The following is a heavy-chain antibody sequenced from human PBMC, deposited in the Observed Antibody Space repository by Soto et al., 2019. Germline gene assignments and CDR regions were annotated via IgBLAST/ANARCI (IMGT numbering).Heavy chain of an antibody. D-gene: IGHD3-9*01. CDR2: IIPIFGTA. J-gene: IGHJ6*02. CDR1: GGTFSSYA. Sequence: GASVKVSCKASGGTFSSYAISWVRQAPGQGLEWMGGIIPIFGTANYAQKFQGRVTITADESTSTAYMELSSLRSEDTAVYYCARGGTYDILTGYYNKGLYGMDVWGQGTTVTVSS. CDR3: ARGGTYDILTGYYNKGLYGMDV. V-gene: IGHV1-69*13.